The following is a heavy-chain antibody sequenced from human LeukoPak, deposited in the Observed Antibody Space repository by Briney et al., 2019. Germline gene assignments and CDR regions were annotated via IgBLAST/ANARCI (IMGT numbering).Heavy chain of an antibody. CDR3: ARVSGTGYYGMDV. V-gene: IGHV3-66*01. J-gene: IGHJ6*02. Sequence: GGSLRLSCAASGFTVSSNYMSWVRQAPGKGLEWVSVIYSGGSTYYADSVKGRFTISRDNSKNTLYLQMNSLRAEDTAVYYCARVSGTGYYGMDVWGQGPTVTVSS. D-gene: IGHD3-10*01. CDR1: GFTVSSNY. CDR2: IYSGGST.